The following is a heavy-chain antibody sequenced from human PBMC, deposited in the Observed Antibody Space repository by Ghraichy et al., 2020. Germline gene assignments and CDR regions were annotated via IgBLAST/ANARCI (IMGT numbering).Heavy chain of an antibody. CDR2: IYYSGST. Sequence: GSLRLSCTVSGGSISSYYWSWIRQPPGKGLEWIGYIYYSGSTNYNPSLKSRVTISVDTSKNQFSLKLSSVTAADTAVYYCARDVKKQLWMGNGFDPWGQGTLVTVSS. CDR1: GGSISSYY. J-gene: IGHJ5*02. V-gene: IGHV4-59*01. D-gene: IGHD5-18*01. CDR3: ARDVKKQLWMGNGFDP.